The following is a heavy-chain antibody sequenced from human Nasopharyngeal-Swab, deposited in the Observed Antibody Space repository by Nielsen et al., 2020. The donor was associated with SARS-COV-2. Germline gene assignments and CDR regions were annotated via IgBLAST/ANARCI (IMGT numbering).Heavy chain of an antibody. CDR1: GGSFSGYY. D-gene: IGHD6-19*01. CDR2: INHSGST. CDR3: ARGEYSSGWGYYYYYGMDV. V-gene: IGHV4-34*01. Sequence: SETLSLTCAVYGGSFSGYYWSWIRQPPGKGLEWTGEINHSGSTNYNPSLKSRVTISVDTSKNQFSLKLSSVTAADTAVYYCARGEYSSGWGYYYYYGMDVWGQGTTVTVSS. J-gene: IGHJ6*02.